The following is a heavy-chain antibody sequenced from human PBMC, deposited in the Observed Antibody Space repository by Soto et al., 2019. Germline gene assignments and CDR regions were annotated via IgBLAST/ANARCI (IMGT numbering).Heavy chain of an antibody. V-gene: IGHV3-21*01. Sequence: GGSLRLSCAASGFTFSSYSMNWVRQAPGKGLEWVSSISSSSSYIYYADSVKGRFTISRDNAKNSLYLQMNSLRAEDTAVYYCAIENFDSRIYFHYRGQGPSVPVSS. CDR2: ISSSSSYI. CDR3: AIENFDSRIYFHY. J-gene: IGHJ4*02. CDR1: GFTFSSYS. D-gene: IGHD3-9*01.